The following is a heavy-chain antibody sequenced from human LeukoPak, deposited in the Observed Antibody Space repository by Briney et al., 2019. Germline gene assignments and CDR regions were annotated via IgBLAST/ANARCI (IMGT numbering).Heavy chain of an antibody. J-gene: IGHJ4*02. Sequence: AGGSLRLSCAASGFTFNKYWMTWVRQAPGKGLEWVANIKQDGSEKNYVDSVRGRFTISRDNAKNSLYLQLSSLKAEDTAVYYCATVATGYRNAFGRPNYFDHWGQGTLVTVSS. CDR2: IKQDGSEK. V-gene: IGHV3-7*01. CDR3: ATVATGYRNAFGRPNYFDH. CDR1: GFTFNKYW. D-gene: IGHD7-27*01.